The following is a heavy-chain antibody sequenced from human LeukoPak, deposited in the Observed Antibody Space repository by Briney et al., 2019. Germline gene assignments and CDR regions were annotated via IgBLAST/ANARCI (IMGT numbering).Heavy chain of an antibody. CDR3: PRERTPGSGLDY. CDR1: AGSVSSGSYY. J-gene: IGHJ4*02. Sequence: PSETLSLTCTVSAGSVSSGSYYWSWIRQPPGKGLEWIGYIYYSGSTNGSTNYNPSLKSRVTISIDTSKNQFSLKLSSVTAADTAVYYCPRERTPGSGLDYWGQGTLVTVSS. CDR2: IYYSGSTNGST. D-gene: IGHD2-15*01. V-gene: IGHV4-61*01.